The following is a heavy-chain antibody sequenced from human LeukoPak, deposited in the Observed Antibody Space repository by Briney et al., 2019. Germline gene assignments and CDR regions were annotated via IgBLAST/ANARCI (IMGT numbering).Heavy chain of an antibody. D-gene: IGHD1-26*01. V-gene: IGHV3-23*01. CDR3: ARGIVGATSYFDY. J-gene: IGHJ4*02. CDR2: ISGSGGST. CDR1: GFTFSSYA. Sequence: GGSLRLSCAASGFTFSSYAMSWVRQAPGKGLEWVSAISGSGGSTYYADSVKGRFTISRDNSKNTLYLQMNSLRAEDTAVYYCARGIVGATSYFDYWGQGTLVTVSS.